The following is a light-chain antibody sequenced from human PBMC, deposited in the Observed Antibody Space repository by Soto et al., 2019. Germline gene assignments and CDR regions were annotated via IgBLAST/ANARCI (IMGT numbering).Light chain of an antibody. CDR2: ATS. V-gene: IGKV3-20*01. CDR1: QSVSSNY. J-gene: IGKJ2*03. Sequence: EIVLTQSPGTLSLSLGERATLSCRASQSVSSNYLAWYQQKPGQAPRLLIYATSSRATGIPDRFSGSGSGTDFTLTISRLEPEDFAVYYCQQYGNSPRYSLGQGTKLEIK. CDR3: QQYGNSPRYS.